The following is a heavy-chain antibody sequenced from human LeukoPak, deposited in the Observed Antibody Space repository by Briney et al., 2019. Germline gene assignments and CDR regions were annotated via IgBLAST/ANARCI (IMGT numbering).Heavy chain of an antibody. CDR2: INPNSGGT. CDR3: AREDSSGMDV. V-gene: IGHV1-2*04. D-gene: IGHD3-22*01. CDR1: GYTCTGYY. Sequence: ASVKVSCKASGYTCTGYYMHWVRQATGLGLEWMGWINPNSGGTNYAQKFQGWVTMTRDTSISTAYMELSRLRSDDTAVYYCAREDSSGMDVWGKGTTVTVSS. J-gene: IGHJ6*04.